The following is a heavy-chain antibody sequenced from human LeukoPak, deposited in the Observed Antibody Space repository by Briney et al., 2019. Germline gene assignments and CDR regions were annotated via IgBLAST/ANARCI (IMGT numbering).Heavy chain of an antibody. V-gene: IGHV3-33*01. CDR1: GFTFSIYG. D-gene: IGHD3-22*01. Sequence: GGSLRLSCAASGFTFSIYGMHWVRQAPGKGLDWVAVIWYDGSNKYYADSVKGRFTISRDNSKNTLYLQMNSLRAEDTAVYYCARDLAPYDSSGYPGYWGQGTLVTVSS. CDR3: ARDLAPYDSSGYPGY. J-gene: IGHJ4*02. CDR2: IWYDGSNK.